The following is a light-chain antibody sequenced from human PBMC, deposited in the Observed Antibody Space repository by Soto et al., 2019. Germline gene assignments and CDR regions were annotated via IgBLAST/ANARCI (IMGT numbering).Light chain of an antibody. Sequence: QSVLTQPASVSGSPGQSITISCTETSSDVVTHNRVSWYQQHPGTAPKLMIYEGTTRPAGVTHRFSGSTSGNTASLTISGLQAEDEADYYCSSYTNINTRACVFGTGTKVTVL. CDR1: SSDVVTHNR. J-gene: IGLJ1*01. CDR2: EGT. V-gene: IGLV2-14*02. CDR3: SSYTNINTRACV.